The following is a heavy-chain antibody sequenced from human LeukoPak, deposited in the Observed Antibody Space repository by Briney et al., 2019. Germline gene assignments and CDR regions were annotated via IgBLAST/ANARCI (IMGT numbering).Heavy chain of an antibody. CDR1: GYSFTSYW. CDR3: ARHPASPLHYDSSGYSDAFDI. V-gene: IGHV5-51*01. Sequence: GESLKISCKGSGYSFTSYWIGWVRQMPGKGLEWMGIIYPGDSDTRYSPSFQGQVTISADKSISTAYLQWSSLKASDTAMYYRARHPASPLHYDSSGYSDAFDIWGQGTMVTVSS. J-gene: IGHJ3*02. D-gene: IGHD3-22*01. CDR2: IYPGDSDT.